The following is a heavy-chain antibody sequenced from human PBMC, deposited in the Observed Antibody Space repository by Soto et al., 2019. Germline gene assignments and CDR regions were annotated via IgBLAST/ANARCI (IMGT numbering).Heavy chain of an antibody. CDR3: AKLQYTVVTPLDI. Sequence: PSETLSLTCTVSGGSISGSSFYWGWIRQPPGKGLEWLGSIYFGTTYYNPSLKSRVTISIDTSKNQLSLKLTSVTAAETAVYFCAKLQYTVVTPLDIWGQGTMVTGSS. J-gene: IGHJ3*02. CDR2: IYFGTT. V-gene: IGHV4-39*07. CDR1: GGSISGSSFY. D-gene: IGHD2-21*02.